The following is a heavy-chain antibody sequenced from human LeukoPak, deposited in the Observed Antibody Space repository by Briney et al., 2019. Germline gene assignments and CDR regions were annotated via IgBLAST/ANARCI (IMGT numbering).Heavy chain of an antibody. CDR3: TTAQAYCGGDCYSAFDY. J-gene: IGHJ4*02. Sequence: GGSLRLSCAASGFTFSNAWMSWVRQAPGKGLEWVGRTKSETDGGTTDYAAPVKGRFTISRDDSKNTLYLQMNSLKTEDTAVYYCTTAQAYCGGDCYSAFDYWGQGTLVTVSS. V-gene: IGHV3-15*01. CDR2: TKSETDGGTT. CDR1: GFTFSNAW. D-gene: IGHD2-21*02.